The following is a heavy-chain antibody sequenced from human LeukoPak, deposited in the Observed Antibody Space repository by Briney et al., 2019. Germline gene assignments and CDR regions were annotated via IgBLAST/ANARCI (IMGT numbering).Heavy chain of an antibody. J-gene: IGHJ3*02. CDR1: GFTFSSYA. Sequence: GGSLRLSCAASGFTFSSYAMSWVRQAPGKGLEWVSAISGSGGSTYYADSVKGRFTISRDNSKNTLYLQMNRLRAEDTAVYYCAKDYASMGGEDAFDIWGQGTMVTVSS. V-gene: IGHV3-23*01. CDR2: ISGSGGST. CDR3: AKDYASMGGEDAFDI. D-gene: IGHD2/OR15-2a*01.